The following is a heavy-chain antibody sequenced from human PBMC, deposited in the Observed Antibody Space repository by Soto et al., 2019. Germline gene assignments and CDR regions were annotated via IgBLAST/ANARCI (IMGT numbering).Heavy chain of an antibody. Sequence: ASVKVSCKASGYTFLNHDINWVRQAPGQGLEWMGWMVPDSGRTGYAKRYQGRVTMTRNTSTSTAYMEMNSLTNEDTAVYYCARGDQFGFGVDYWGQGTPVTVSS. CDR3: ARGDQFGFGVDY. V-gene: IGHV1-8*01. CDR2: MVPDSGRT. J-gene: IGHJ4*02. CDR1: GYTFLNHD. D-gene: IGHD3-10*01.